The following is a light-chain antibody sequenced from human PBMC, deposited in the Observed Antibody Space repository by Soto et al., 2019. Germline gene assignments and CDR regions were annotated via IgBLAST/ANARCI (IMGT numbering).Light chain of an antibody. J-gene: IGKJ1*01. CDR1: QDIYSW. CDR2: KES. Sequence: QVTQSPSTLSASVGDRVTITCRARQDIYSWLAWYQEKPGTHPNVLNHKESTLESGVPSRCSGSGYGTEFTPTISGLQPEDSATYYCQQYERYSTFGQGTKVDIK. V-gene: IGKV1-5*03. CDR3: QQYERYST.